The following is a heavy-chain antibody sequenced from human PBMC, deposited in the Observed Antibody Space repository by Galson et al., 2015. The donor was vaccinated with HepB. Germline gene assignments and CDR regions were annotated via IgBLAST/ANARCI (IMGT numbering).Heavy chain of an antibody. Sequence: SLRLSCAASGFTFSFYAMSWVRQAPGKGLEWVSSISGGGGTTYYADSVKGRSTISRDNSKNTLYLQMNSLRAEDTAVYYCAKQPSGDYYDSSGYYTYFFDYWGQGTLVTVSS. D-gene: IGHD3-22*01. CDR3: AKQPSGDYYDSSGYYTYFFDY. V-gene: IGHV3-23*01. J-gene: IGHJ4*02. CDR2: ISGGGGTT. CDR1: GFTFSFYA.